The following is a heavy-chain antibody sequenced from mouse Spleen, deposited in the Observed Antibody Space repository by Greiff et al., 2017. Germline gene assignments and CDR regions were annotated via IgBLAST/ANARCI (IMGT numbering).Heavy chain of an antibody. V-gene: IGHV1-84*01. CDR2: IYPGSGNT. J-gene: IGHJ2*01. D-gene: IGHD1-1*01. CDR1: GYTFTDYY. CDR3: ARRGVVATKEVYYFDY. Sequence: QVQLQQSGPELVKPGASVKISCKASGYTFTDYYINWVKQRPGQGLEWIGWIYPGSGNTKYNEKFKGKATLTVDTSSSTAYMQLSSLTSEDSAVYFCARRGVVATKEVYYFDYWGQGTTLTVSS.